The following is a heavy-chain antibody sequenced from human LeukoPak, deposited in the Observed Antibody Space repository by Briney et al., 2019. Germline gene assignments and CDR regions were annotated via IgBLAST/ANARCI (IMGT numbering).Heavy chain of an antibody. CDR1: GFTFSSYA. CDR2: ISGSGGST. J-gene: IGHJ4*02. CDR3: ARAENYYYGSGSYSGAFDY. D-gene: IGHD3-10*01. V-gene: IGHV3-23*01. Sequence: PGGSLRLSCAASGFTFSSYAMSWVRQAPGKGLEWVSAISGSGGSTYYADSVKGRFTISRDNSKNTLYLQMNSLRAEDTAVYYCARAENYYYGSGSYSGAFDYWGQGTLVTVSS.